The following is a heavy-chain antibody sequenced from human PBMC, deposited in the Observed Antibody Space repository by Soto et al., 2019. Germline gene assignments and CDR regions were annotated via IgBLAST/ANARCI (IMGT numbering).Heavy chain of an antibody. CDR2: IWYDGSNK. CDR1: GFTFSSYA. J-gene: IGHJ6*02. CDR3: ARDRVVVAATFYGMDV. V-gene: IGHV3-33*08. Sequence: GGSLRLSCAASGFTFSSYAMSWVRQAPGKGLEWVAVIWYDGSNKYYADSVKGRFTISRDNSKNTLYLQMNSLRAEDTAVYYCARDRVVVAATFYGMDVWGQGTTVTVSS. D-gene: IGHD2-15*01.